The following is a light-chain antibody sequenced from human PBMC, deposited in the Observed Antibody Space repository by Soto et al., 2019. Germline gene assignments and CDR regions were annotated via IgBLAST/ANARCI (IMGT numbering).Light chain of an antibody. CDR2: AAS. J-gene: IGKJ2*01. CDR3: QQAKRFPYT. V-gene: IGKV1-12*01. Sequence: DLQMTQSPSSVSASVGDRVTITCRASQGIGYWLAWYQQKPGKAPKPLIYAASSLESGVPSRFSGSGSGTDFTLTISSLQPEDFATYFCQQAKRFPYTFGQGTKPEIK. CDR1: QGIGYW.